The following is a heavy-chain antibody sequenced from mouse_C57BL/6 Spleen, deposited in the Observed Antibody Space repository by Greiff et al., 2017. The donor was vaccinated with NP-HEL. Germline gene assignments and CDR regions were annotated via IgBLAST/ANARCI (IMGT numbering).Heavy chain of an antibody. CDR2: INYDGSST. V-gene: IGHV5-16*01. Sequence: DVHLVESEGGLVQPGSSMKLSCTASGFTFSDYYMAWVRPVPEKGLEWVANINYDGSSTYYLDSLKSRFIISSDNAKNILYLQMSSLKSEDTATYYCAREGGLSYYGSSGWYFDVWGTGTTVTVSS. CDR3: AREGGLSYYGSSGWYFDV. J-gene: IGHJ1*03. CDR1: GFTFSDYY. D-gene: IGHD1-1*01.